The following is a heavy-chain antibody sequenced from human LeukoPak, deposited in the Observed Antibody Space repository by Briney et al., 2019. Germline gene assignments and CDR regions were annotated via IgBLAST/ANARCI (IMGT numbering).Heavy chain of an antibody. CDR1: GYTFTGYY. J-gene: IGHJ4*02. V-gene: IGHV1-2*04. Sequence: ASVKVSCKASGYTFTGYYMHWVRQAPGQGLEWMGWINPNSGGTNYAQKFQGWVTMTRDTSISTACMELSRLSSDDTAVYYCERGGRGTIYDFWGGPEIFFDYWGQGTLVTVSS. CDR3: ERGGRGTIYDFWGGPEIFFDY. CDR2: INPNSGGT. D-gene: IGHD3-3*01.